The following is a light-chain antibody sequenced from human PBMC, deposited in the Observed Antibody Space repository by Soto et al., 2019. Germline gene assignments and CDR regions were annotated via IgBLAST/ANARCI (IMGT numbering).Light chain of an antibody. Sequence: DIQMTQSPSTLSASVGDRVTITCRASQSISSWLAWYQQKPGKAPKLLIYKASSLESGVPSRFSGSGSGTEFTLNISSLQPDDFAIYHYQRYDSFPRTFGQGTKVEIK. J-gene: IGKJ1*01. CDR3: QRYDSFPRT. CDR1: QSISSW. CDR2: KAS. V-gene: IGKV1-5*03.